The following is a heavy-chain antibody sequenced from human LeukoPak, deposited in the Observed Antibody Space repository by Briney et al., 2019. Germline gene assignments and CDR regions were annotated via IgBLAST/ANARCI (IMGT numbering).Heavy chain of an antibody. CDR3: ARSSLLTYYDILTGYPDAFDI. CDR1: GFIFNSYA. Sequence: GGSLRLSCAASGFIFNSYAMSWVRQAPGKALEWVSGISGSGGSTYYADSAKGRFTISRDNAKNSLYLQMNSLRAEDTAVYYRARSSLLTYYDILTGYPDAFDIWGQGTMVTVSS. V-gene: IGHV3-23*01. J-gene: IGHJ3*02. CDR2: ISGSGGST. D-gene: IGHD3-9*01.